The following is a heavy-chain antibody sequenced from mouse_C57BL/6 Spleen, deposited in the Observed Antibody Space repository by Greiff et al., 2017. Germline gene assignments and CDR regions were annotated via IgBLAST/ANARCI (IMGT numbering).Heavy chain of an antibody. J-gene: IGHJ2*01. V-gene: IGHV1-50*01. Sequence: VKLQQPGAELVKPGASVKLSCKASGYTFTSYWMQWVKQRPGQGLEWIGEIDPSDSYTNYNQKFKGKATLTVDTSSSTAYMQLSSLTSEDSAVYYCARRGITTVVARFDYWGQGTTLTVSS. CDR3: ARRGITTVVARFDY. CDR2: IDPSDSYT. CDR1: GYTFTSYW. D-gene: IGHD1-1*01.